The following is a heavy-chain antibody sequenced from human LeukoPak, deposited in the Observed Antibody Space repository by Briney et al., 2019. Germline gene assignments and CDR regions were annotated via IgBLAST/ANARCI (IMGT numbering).Heavy chain of an antibody. V-gene: IGHV4-59*11. CDR1: GGSTSDHY. J-gene: IGHJ4*02. D-gene: IGHD3-9*01. Sequence: SETLSLTCTVSGGSTSDHYWIWVRQPPGKGLEYIGYIYYSGSTNSNPSLKSRVTMSVDTPKKQFSLNLRSVTAADTAVYYCARSSALDTVDYWGQGTLVTVSS. CDR3: ARSSALDTVDY. CDR2: IYYSGST.